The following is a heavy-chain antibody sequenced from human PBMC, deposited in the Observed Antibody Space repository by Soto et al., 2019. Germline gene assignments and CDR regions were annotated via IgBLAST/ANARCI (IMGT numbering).Heavy chain of an antibody. V-gene: IGHV3-30-3*01. CDR1: EFNFSDYV. J-gene: IGHJ6*02. CDR2: ISFDGSNE. Sequence: QVQMVESGGGVVQPGRSLRLSCAASEFNFSDYVVHWVRQAPGRGLEWMAFISFDGSNEYYADFVKGRFTISRDNSRNMVYLQVNSLRRDDTAVYFCAREGYYDSRGYPYGIDVWGQGTTVTVSS. CDR3: AREGYYDSRGYPYGIDV. D-gene: IGHD3-22*01.